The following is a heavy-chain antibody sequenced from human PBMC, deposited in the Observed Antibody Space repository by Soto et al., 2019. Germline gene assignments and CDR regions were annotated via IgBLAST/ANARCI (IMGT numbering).Heavy chain of an antibody. J-gene: IGHJ4*03. CDR2: IIPLFGTP. D-gene: IGHD2-8*02. V-gene: IGHV1-69*01. CDR1: GVTFSTSG. CDR3: ATASPSMCAGGNFYRLDSYFHS. Sequence: QVQLVQSGAEVKKPGSSLKVSGKTSGVTFSTSGISWVRQGPGQGLEWMGGIIPLFGTPKYARKFKGRDSITSADSATTAYLKLSCLSSYDAPILYFATASPSMCAGGNFYRLDSYFHSWGQGSHVVVSS.